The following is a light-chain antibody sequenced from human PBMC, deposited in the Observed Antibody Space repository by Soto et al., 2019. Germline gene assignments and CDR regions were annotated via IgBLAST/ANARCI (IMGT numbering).Light chain of an antibody. CDR3: QQYGSSPLT. Sequence: EIALTQSPGTLSLSPVERATLSCRASQSVSNNYLAWYQQKPGQAPRLLIYGASNRATGIPDRFSGSGSGTDFTLTISRLEPEDFAVYYCQQYGSSPLTFGGGTKVDI. V-gene: IGKV3-20*01. J-gene: IGKJ4*01. CDR2: GAS. CDR1: QSVSNNY.